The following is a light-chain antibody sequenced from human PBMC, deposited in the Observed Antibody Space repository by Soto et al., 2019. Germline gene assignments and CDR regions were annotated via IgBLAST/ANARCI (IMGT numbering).Light chain of an antibody. CDR3: QSYDSSVRRV. CDR1: SSNIGAGYD. J-gene: IGLJ2*01. CDR2: GNS. V-gene: IGLV1-40*01. Sequence: QSVLTQPPSVSGAPGQRVTLSCTGSSSNIGAGYDVHWYQQLPGTAPKLLIYGNSNRPSGVPDRFSGSKSGTSASLAITGLQAEDEADYYCQSYDSSVRRVFGGGTKLTVL.